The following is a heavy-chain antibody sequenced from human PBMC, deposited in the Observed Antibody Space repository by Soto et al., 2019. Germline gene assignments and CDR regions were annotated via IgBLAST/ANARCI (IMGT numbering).Heavy chain of an antibody. V-gene: IGHV3-21*06. CDR2: ISSGSAYI. CDR3: ARDQGGSYDSWFDP. J-gene: IGHJ5*02. CDR1: TFSMYS. D-gene: IGHD1-26*01. Sequence: EVQVVESGGGLVKPGGSLRLSCTFTFSMYSMNWVRQAPGTGLEWVASISSGSAYIKYAESVKGRFTISRDNAKNSLHLQMNSLRAEDTAIYHCARDQGGSYDSWFDPGGQGTLVTVSS.